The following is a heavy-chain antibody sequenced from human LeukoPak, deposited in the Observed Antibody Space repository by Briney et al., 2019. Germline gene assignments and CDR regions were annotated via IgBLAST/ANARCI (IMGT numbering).Heavy chain of an antibody. J-gene: IGHJ5*02. CDR2: ISGSSSAI. Sequence: GGSLRLSCAASGFTFSAYNMIWVRQAPGKGLEWLSFISGSSSAIYYADSVQGRFTISRDNAKNSLSLQMSSLRVEDTAVYYCVRDRTLGVRDGFILAWGQGTLVTVSS. V-gene: IGHV3-48*01. CDR1: GFTFSAYN. D-gene: IGHD5-24*01. CDR3: VRDRTLGVRDGFILA.